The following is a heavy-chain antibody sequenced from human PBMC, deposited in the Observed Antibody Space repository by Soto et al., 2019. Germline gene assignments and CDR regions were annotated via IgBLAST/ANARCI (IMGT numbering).Heavy chain of an antibody. CDR1: GGSISSSSYY. V-gene: IGHV4-39*01. CDR2: IYYSGST. CDR3: AGIQLWFSYGMDV. J-gene: IGHJ6*02. Sequence: QLQLQESGPGLVKPSETLSLTCTVSGGSISSSSYYWGWIRQPPGKGLEWIGSIYYSGSTYYNPSLKSRVTISVDTSKNQFSLKLSSVTAADTAVYYCAGIQLWFSYGMDVWGQGTTVTVSS. D-gene: IGHD5-18*01.